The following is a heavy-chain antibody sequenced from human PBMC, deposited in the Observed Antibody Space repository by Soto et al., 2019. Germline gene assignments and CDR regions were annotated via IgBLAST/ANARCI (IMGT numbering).Heavy chain of an antibody. J-gene: IGHJ4*02. Sequence: ASVKVSCKASGYTFTSYAMHWVRQAPGQRLEWMGWINAGNGNTKYSQKFQGRVTITRDTSGSTAYMELSSLRSEDTAVYYCARDAGIEGYFDYWGQGTLVTVSS. CDR1: GYTFTSYA. CDR3: ARDAGIEGYFDY. V-gene: IGHV1-3*01. D-gene: IGHD6-13*01. CDR2: INAGNGNT.